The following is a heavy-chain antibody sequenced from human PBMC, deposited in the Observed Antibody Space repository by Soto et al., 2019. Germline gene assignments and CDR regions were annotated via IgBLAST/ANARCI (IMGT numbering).Heavy chain of an antibody. CDR2: IDPSDSYT. D-gene: IGHD3-22*01. V-gene: IGHV5-10-1*01. Sequence: ESLKISCKGSGYSFTSYWISWVRQMPGKGLEWMGRIDPSDSYTNYSPSFQGHVTISADKSISTAYLQWSSLKASDTAMYYCARRRGYYDSSGSYYYGMDVWGKGTTVT. J-gene: IGHJ6*04. CDR3: ARRRGYYDSSGSYYYGMDV. CDR1: GYSFTSYW.